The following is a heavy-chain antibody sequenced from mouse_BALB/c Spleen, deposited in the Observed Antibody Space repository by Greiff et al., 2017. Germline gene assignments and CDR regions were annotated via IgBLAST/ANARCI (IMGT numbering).Heavy chain of an antibody. J-gene: IGHJ2*01. CDR3: TRGRDTVVADYFDY. D-gene: IGHD1-1*01. CDR1: GYTFTSYW. V-gene: IGHV1S22*01. Sequence: LQQPGSELVRPGASVKLSCKASGYTFTSYWMHWVKQRPGQGLEWIGNIYPGSGSTNYDEKFKSKATLTVDTSSSTAYMQLSSLTSEDSAVYYCTRGRDTVVADYFDYWGQGTTLTVSS. CDR2: IYPGSGST.